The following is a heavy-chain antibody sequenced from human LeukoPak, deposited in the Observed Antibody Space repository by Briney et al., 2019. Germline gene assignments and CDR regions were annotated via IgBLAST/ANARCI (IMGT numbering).Heavy chain of an antibody. CDR1: GFTFSSYA. Sequence: GGSLRLSCAASGFTFSSYAMHWVRQAPGKGLEWVAVISYDGSNKYYADSVKGRFTISRDNSKNTLHLQMNSLRPEDTAVYYCARADVVAITTPDYWGQGTLVTVSS. V-gene: IGHV3-30-3*01. CDR2: ISYDGSNK. D-gene: IGHD3-22*01. J-gene: IGHJ4*02. CDR3: ARADVVAITTPDY.